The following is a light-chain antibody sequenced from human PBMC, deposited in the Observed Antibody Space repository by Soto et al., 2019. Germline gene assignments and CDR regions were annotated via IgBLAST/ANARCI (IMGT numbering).Light chain of an antibody. CDR2: DVS. CDR3: CSYAGRYTYV. V-gene: IGLV2-11*01. CDR1: STDIGGYNY. J-gene: IGLJ1*01. Sequence: QSVRTQPRSVSGSPWQSVTISCSGTSTDIGGYNYVSWYQQHPGKAPKLMIYDVSKRPSGVPDRFSGSKSGSTASLTISGLQTDDEADYYCCSYAGRYTYVFG.